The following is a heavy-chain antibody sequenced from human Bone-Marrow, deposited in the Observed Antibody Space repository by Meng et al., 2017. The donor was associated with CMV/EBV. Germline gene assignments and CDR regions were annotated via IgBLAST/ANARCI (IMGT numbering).Heavy chain of an antibody. CDR3: ARASITIFGVVWDY. J-gene: IGHJ4*02. CDR2: IIPILGIA. V-gene: IGHV1-69*02. Sequence: SVKVSCKASGGTFSSYTISWVRQAPGQGLEWMGRIIPILGIANYAQKFQGRVTITADKSTSTAYMELSSLRSEDTAVYYGARASITIFGVVWDYWGQGTRVPSPQ. CDR1: GGTFSSYT. D-gene: IGHD3-3*01.